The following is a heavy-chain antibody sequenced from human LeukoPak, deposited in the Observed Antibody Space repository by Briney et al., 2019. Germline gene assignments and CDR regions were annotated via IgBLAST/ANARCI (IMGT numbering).Heavy chain of an antibody. Sequence: GGSLRLSCAASGFTVSSNYMSWVRQAPGKGLEWVSVIYSGGSTYYADSVKGRFTISRDNSKNTLYLQMNSLRAEDTAVYYCARLLTIFGVGSLRDYWGQGTLVTVSS. CDR3: ARLLTIFGVGSLRDY. CDR1: GFTVSSNY. CDR2: IYSGGST. D-gene: IGHD3-3*01. J-gene: IGHJ4*02. V-gene: IGHV3-66*01.